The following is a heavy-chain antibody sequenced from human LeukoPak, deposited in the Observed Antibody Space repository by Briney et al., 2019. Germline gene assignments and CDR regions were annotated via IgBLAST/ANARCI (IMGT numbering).Heavy chain of an antibody. V-gene: IGHV4-59*02. CDR1: GGSVSGYY. CDR3: ARDREYSSYGLVWFDP. CDR2: IYYSGST. J-gene: IGHJ5*02. D-gene: IGHD6-6*01. Sequence: KPSETLSLTCTVSGGSVSGYYWSWIRQPPGKGLEWICYIYYSGSTNYNPSLKSRVTISVDTSENQFSLKLTSVTAADTAVYYCARDREYSSYGLVWFDPWGDGILVTVSS.